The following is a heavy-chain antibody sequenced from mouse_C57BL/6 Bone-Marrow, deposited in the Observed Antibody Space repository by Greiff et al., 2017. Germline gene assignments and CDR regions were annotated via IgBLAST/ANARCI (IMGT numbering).Heavy chain of an antibody. CDR1: GYAFSSSW. CDR2: IYPGDGDT. D-gene: IGHD3-2*02. V-gene: IGHV1-82*01. Sequence: VQLQQSGPELVKPGASVKISCKASGYAFSSSWLNWVKQRPGKGLEWIGRIYPGDGDTNYNGKFKGKATLTADKSSSTAYMQLSSLTSEDSAVYFCAGDSSGYVFAYWGQGTLVTVSA. J-gene: IGHJ3*01. CDR3: AGDSSGYVFAY.